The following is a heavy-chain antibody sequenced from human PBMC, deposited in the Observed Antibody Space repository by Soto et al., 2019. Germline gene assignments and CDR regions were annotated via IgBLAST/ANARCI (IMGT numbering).Heavy chain of an antibody. V-gene: IGHV1-46*01. CDR2: INPSGGST. J-gene: IGHJ6*02. D-gene: IGHD2-15*01. Sequence: ASVKVSCKASGYTFTSYYMHWVRQAPGQGLEWMGIINPSGGSTSYAQKFQGRVTMTRDTSPSTVYMELSSLRSEDTAVYYCARGGDIVVVVAATHGMDVWGQGTTVTVSS. CDR3: ARGGDIVVVVAATHGMDV. CDR1: GYTFTSYY.